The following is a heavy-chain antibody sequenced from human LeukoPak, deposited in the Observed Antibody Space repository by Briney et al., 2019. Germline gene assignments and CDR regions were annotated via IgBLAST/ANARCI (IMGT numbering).Heavy chain of an antibody. V-gene: IGHV1-2*04. J-gene: IGHJ5*02. CDR1: GYTFTGYY. D-gene: IGHD2-15*01. CDR3: ARGYCSGGSCYNNWFDP. Sequence: ASVKVSCKASGYTFTGYYMHWVRQAPGQGLAWMGWINPNSGGTNYAQKFQGWVTMTRDTSISTAYMEPSRLRSDDTAVYYCARGYCSGGSCYNNWFDPWGQGTLVTVSS. CDR2: INPNSGGT.